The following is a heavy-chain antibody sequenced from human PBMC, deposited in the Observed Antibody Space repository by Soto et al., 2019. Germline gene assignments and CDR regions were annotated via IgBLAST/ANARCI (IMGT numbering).Heavy chain of an antibody. V-gene: IGHV1-2*02. J-gene: IGHJ4*02. CDR2: INAHSGGT. Sequence: ASVNVSCKASGFSFTCYYIHCLRQAPGQGLEWMGWINAHSGGTEYAQKFQGRVTLTRDTSIDTAYLTLTSLTSDDTALYYCAKDLTRQLAYGSDHWGKGNSVTISS. D-gene: IGHD6-6*01. CDR3: AKDLTRQLAYGSDH. CDR1: GFSFTCYY.